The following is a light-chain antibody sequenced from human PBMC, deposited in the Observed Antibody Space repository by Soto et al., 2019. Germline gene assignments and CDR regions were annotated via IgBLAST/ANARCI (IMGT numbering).Light chain of an antibody. CDR1: QSISSD. J-gene: IGKJ4*01. V-gene: IGKV1-39*01. CDR2: AAS. CDR3: QQSYSAPLT. Sequence: DIQMTQSPSSLSATVGDRVTITCRASQSISSDLNWYQQKPGKAPKLLIYAASSLQSGVPSRFSGSGSGTDFTLTISNLQPEDFGTYYCQQSYSAPLTFGGGTKVEIK.